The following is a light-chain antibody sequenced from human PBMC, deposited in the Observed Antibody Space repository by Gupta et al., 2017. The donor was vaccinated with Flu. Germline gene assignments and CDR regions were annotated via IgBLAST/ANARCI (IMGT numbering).Light chain of an antibody. J-gene: IGKJ1*01. Sequence: PANLSVSPGARVTLSCRASQSVSRSLAWYQQKGGQAPRLLISGASTRASGIPDRFSGSGSGTEFTLTISSLQSEDFAVYYCQQENKCPSTFGQGTKVEIK. CDR1: QSVSRS. CDR2: GAS. CDR3: QQENKCPST. V-gene: IGKV3-15*01.